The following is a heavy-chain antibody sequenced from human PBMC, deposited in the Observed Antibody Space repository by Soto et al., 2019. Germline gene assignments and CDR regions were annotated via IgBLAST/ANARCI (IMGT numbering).Heavy chain of an antibody. D-gene: IGHD3-3*01. CDR1: GFTFSSYA. CDR3: AKDPSYYDFWSGYCRPGAFAI. CDR2: ISGSGGST. V-gene: IGHV3-23*01. J-gene: IGHJ3*02. Sequence: GGSLRLSCAASGFTFSSYAMSWVRQAPGKGLEWVSAISGSGGSTYYADSVKGRFTISRDNSKNTLYLQMNSLRAEDTAVYYCAKDPSYYDFWSGYCRPGAFAIWGQGTMVTVSS.